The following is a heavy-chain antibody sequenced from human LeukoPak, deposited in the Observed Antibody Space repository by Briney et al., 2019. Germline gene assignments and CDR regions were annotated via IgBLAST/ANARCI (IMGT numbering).Heavy chain of an antibody. J-gene: IGHJ2*01. CDR2: IYYSGST. D-gene: IGHD3-9*01. CDR3: ARGRWYRFHFDWLPIHPFDL. CDR1: GGSIRSSNYY. Sequence: SETLSLTCTVSGGSIRSSNYYWGWIRQSPGKGLEWIGSIYYSGSTYYNPSLKSRVTISVDTSKNQFSLKLSSVTAADTAVYYCARGRWYRFHFDWLPIHPFDLWGRGTLVTVSS. V-gene: IGHV4-39*07.